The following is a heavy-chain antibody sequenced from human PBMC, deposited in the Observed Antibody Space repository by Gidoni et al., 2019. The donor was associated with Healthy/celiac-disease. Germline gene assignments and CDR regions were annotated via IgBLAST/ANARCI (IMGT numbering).Heavy chain of an antibody. J-gene: IGHJ4*02. Sequence: GGSISSSSYYWGWIRQPPGKGLEWIGSIYYSGSTYYNPSLKSRVTISVDTSKNQFSLKLSSVTAADTAVYYCARGWGSSSWYPDNAYYFDYWGQGTLVTVSS. CDR1: GGSISSSSYY. CDR3: ARGWGSSSWYPDNAYYFDY. D-gene: IGHD6-13*01. V-gene: IGHV4-39*01. CDR2: IYYSGST.